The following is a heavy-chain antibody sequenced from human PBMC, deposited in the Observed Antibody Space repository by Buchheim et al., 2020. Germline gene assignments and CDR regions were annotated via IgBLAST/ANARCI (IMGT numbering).Heavy chain of an antibody. J-gene: IGHJ6*02. Sequence: EVQLVESGGVVVQPGGSLRLSCAASGFTFDDYAMHWVRQAPGKGLEWVSLISWDGGSTYYADSVKGRFTISRDNSKNSLYLQMNSLRAEDTALYYCAKDRQYSSSSDYSRGGMDVWGQGTT. D-gene: IGHD6-6*01. V-gene: IGHV3-43D*03. CDR1: GFTFDDYA. CDR3: AKDRQYSSSSDYSRGGMDV. CDR2: ISWDGGST.